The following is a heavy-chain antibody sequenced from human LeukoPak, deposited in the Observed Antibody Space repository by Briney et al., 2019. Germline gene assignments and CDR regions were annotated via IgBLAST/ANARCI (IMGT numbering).Heavy chain of an antibody. V-gene: IGHV4-34*01. J-gene: IGHJ4*02. Sequence: AETLSLTCAVYGGSFSGYYWSWIRQPPGKGLEWIAEINHSGSTNYNPSPKSRGTISLDTNKNHSSLKVSSVTAADTAVYYCARGGGHHSRGGRPYYYDSSGYSYTFDYRGQGTLVTVSS. CDR3: ARGGGHHSRGGRPYYYDSSGYSYTFDY. CDR1: GGSFSGYY. CDR2: INHSGST. D-gene: IGHD3-22*01.